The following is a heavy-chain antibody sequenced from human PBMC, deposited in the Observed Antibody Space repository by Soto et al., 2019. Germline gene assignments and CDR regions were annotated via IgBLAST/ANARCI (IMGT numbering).Heavy chain of an antibody. Sequence: QVQLVQSGAEVKKPGSSVKVSCKASGGTFSSYTISWVRQAPGQGLEWMGRIIPILGIANYAQKVQGRVTITADKTQSTTYKELRSLGSEDQAVYFFAGDRGGGGENYWGPGTPVTVSS. D-gene: IGHD3-10*01. CDR3: AGDRGGGGENY. J-gene: IGHJ4*02. CDR1: GGTFSSYT. V-gene: IGHV1-69*02. CDR2: IIPILGIA.